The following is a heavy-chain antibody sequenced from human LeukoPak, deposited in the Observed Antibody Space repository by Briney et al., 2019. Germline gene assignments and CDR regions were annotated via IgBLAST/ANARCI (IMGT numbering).Heavy chain of an antibody. J-gene: IGHJ4*02. Sequence: SVKVSCKASGGTFSSYAITWVRQAPGQGLEWMGGLIPVPGIANYAQKFQGRVTISADKSMNTAYMELSSLRSEDTAVYYCARTTVTTDYWGQGTLVTVSS. D-gene: IGHD4-17*01. CDR1: GGTFSSYA. CDR2: LIPVPGIA. V-gene: IGHV1-69*04. CDR3: ARTTVTTDY.